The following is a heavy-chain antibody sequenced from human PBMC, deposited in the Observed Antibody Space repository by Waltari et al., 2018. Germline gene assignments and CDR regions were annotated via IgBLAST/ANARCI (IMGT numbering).Heavy chain of an antibody. Sequence: QLQLQESGPGLVKPSETLSLTCTVSGGSISSSSYYWGWIRQPPGKGLEGIGSIYYSGSTYYNPSLKSRVTISVDTSKNQFSLKLSSVTAADTAVYYCARPETYYDFWSGYEGWFDPWGQGTLVTVSS. CDR2: IYYSGST. J-gene: IGHJ5*02. CDR1: GGSISSSSYY. D-gene: IGHD3-3*01. V-gene: IGHV4-39*01. CDR3: ARPETYYDFWSGYEGWFDP.